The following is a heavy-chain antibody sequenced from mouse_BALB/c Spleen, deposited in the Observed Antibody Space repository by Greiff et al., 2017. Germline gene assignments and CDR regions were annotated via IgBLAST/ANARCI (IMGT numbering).Heavy chain of an antibody. CDR2: ISSGGSYT. CDR3: ARRGDYYGRNYFDY. V-gene: IGHV5-6*01. Sequence: VQLKESGGDLVKPGGSLKLSCAASGFTFSSYGMSWVRQTPDKRLEWVATISSGGSYTYYPDSVKGRFTISRDNAKNTLYLQMSSLKSEDKAMYYCARRGDYYGRNYFDYGGQGTTRTGSS. J-gene: IGHJ2*01. D-gene: IGHD1-1*01. CDR1: GFTFSSYG.